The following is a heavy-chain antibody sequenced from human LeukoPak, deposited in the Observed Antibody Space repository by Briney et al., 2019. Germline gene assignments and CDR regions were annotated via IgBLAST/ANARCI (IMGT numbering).Heavy chain of an antibody. CDR1: GFTFSSFG. CDR2: ISSTGGTA. J-gene: IGHJ2*01. CDR3: AKPTRDNGDYWYFDL. V-gene: IGHV3-23*01. Sequence: GGSLRLSCAASGFTFSSFGMSWVRQAPGKGLEWVSAISSTGGTAYYADSVKGRFTISRDNSKNTLSLQMNSLRAEDTAVYYCAKPTRDNGDYWYFDLWGRGTLVTVSS. D-gene: IGHD4-17*01.